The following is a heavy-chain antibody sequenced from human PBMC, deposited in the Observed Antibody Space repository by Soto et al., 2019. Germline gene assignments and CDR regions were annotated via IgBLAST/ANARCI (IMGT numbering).Heavy chain of an antibody. Sequence: QVQLVESGGGVVQPGRSLRLSCAASGFTFSSYAMHWVRQAPGKGLEWVAVISYDGSNKYYADSVKGRFTISRDNSKNTIYLQMNSLRAEDTAVYYWARDVYGRAYYYYYGMDVWGQGTTVTVSS. CDR2: ISYDGSNK. CDR1: GFTFSSYA. D-gene: IGHD3-10*02. V-gene: IGHV3-30-3*01. J-gene: IGHJ6*02. CDR3: ARDVYGRAYYYYYGMDV.